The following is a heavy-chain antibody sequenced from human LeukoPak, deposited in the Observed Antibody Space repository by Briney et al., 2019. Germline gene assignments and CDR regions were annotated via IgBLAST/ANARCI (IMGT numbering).Heavy chain of an antibody. D-gene: IGHD2-15*01. CDR1: GDSVSSTSAA. J-gene: IGHJ6*03. Sequence: SQTLSLTCAISGDSVSSTSAAWNWLRQSPSRGLEWLGRTYYRSKWYNDYTVSVKSRITINPDTSKNQFPLQLNSVTPEDTAVYYCAREIYCSGGSCHHYYYYYMVVCGKGTTVTVSS. V-gene: IGHV6-1*01. CDR3: AREIYCSGGSCHHYYYYYMVV. CDR2: TYYRSKWYN.